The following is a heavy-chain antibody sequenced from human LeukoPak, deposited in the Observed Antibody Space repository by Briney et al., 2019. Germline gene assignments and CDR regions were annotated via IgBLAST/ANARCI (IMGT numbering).Heavy chain of an antibody. Sequence: SETLSLTCAVYGGSFSGYYWSWVRQPPGKGLEWIGEINHSGSTNYNPSLKSRVTISVDTSKNQFSLKLSSVTAADTAVYYCAREVGATTGIDYFDYWGQGTLVTVSS. D-gene: IGHD1-26*01. J-gene: IGHJ4*02. V-gene: IGHV4-34*01. CDR3: AREVGATTGIDYFDY. CDR1: GGSFSGYY. CDR2: INHSGST.